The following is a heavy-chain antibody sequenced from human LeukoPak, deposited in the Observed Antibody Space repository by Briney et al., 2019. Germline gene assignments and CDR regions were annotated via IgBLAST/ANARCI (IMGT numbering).Heavy chain of an antibody. J-gene: IGHJ6*03. Sequence: GGSLRLSCAASGFTFSSYWMSWVRQAPGKGLEWVANIKQDGSEKYYVDSVKGRFTISRDNAKNSLYLQMNSLRAGDTAVYYCARRHCSGGSCYSHYYYMDVWGKGTTVTVSS. CDR1: GFTFSSYW. CDR3: ARRHCSGGSCYSHYYYMDV. D-gene: IGHD2-15*01. V-gene: IGHV3-7*01. CDR2: IKQDGSEK.